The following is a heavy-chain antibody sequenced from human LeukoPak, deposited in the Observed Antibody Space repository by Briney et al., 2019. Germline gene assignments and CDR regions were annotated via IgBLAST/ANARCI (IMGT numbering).Heavy chain of an antibody. Sequence: GASVKVSCKASGGTFSSYAISWVRQAPGQGLEWMGWISAYNGNTNYAQKLQGRVTMTTDTSTSTAYMELRSLRSDDTAVYYCARRVLLHGMDVWGQGTTVTVSS. CDR2: ISAYNGNT. CDR1: GGTFSSYA. D-gene: IGHD3-10*01. CDR3: ARRVLLHGMDV. J-gene: IGHJ6*02. V-gene: IGHV1-18*01.